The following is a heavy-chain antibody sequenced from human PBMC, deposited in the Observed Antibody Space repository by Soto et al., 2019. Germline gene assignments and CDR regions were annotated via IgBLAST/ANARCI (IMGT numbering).Heavy chain of an antibody. J-gene: IGHJ6*02. Sequence: SETLSLTCAVSGGSISSGGYSWSWIRQPPGKGLEWIGYMYHSGSTYYNPSLKSRVTISVDTSKNQFSLKLSSVTAADTAVYYCAIDSLLSSRRLDVWGQGTTVTVSS. CDR1: GGSISSGGYS. CDR2: MYHSGST. V-gene: IGHV4-30-2*05. CDR3: AIDSLLSSRRLDV.